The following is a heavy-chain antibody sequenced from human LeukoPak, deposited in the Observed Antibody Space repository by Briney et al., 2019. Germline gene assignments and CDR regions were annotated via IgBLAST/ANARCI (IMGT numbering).Heavy chain of an antibody. CDR2: IYYSGST. CDR1: GGSISSSSYY. V-gene: IGHV4-39*07. J-gene: IGHJ6*03. Sequence: PSETLSPTCTVSGGSISSSSYYWGWIRQPPGKGLEWIGSIYYSGSTYYNPSLKSRVTISVDTSKNQFSLKLSSVTAADTAVYYCARRVTTMVRGVIISYYYYYYMDVWGKGTTVTISS. CDR3: ARRVTTMVRGVIISYYYYYYMDV. D-gene: IGHD3-10*01.